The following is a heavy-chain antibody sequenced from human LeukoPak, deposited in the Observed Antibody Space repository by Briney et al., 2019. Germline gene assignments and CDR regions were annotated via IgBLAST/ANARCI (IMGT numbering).Heavy chain of an antibody. CDR1: GFTFDYFA. D-gene: IGHD5-24*01. CDR3: ARDGYNWADI. V-gene: IGHV3-48*01. J-gene: IGHJ1*01. CDR2: ISRTSSVI. Sequence: PGGSLRLSCAASGFTFDYFAMNWVRQAPGKGPEWVSYISRTSSVIYYADSVKGRFTVSRDNGEQSLYLQMNSLRVEDTALYYCARDGYNWADIWGQGTLDTVSS.